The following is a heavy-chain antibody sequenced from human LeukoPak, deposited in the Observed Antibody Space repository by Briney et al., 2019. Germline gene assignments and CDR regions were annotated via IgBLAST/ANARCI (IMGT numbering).Heavy chain of an antibody. D-gene: IGHD4-23*01. V-gene: IGHV3-20*04. Sequence: GGSLRLSCAASGFTFDDYGMSWVRQAPGKGLEWVSGINWNGGSTGYADSVKGRFTISRDNAKNSLYLQMNSLRAEGTALYYCARGSVTHDAFDIWGQGTMVTVSS. CDR2: INWNGGST. CDR1: GFTFDDYG. J-gene: IGHJ3*02. CDR3: ARGSVTHDAFDI.